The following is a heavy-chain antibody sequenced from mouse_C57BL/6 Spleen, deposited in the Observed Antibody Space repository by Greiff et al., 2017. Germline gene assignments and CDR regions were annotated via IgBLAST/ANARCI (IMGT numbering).Heavy chain of an antibody. CDR1: GYTFTSYC. Sequence: QVQLQQPGAELVKPGASVKVSCKASGYTFTSYCMHWVKQRPGHGLEWIGRIHPSDSATNYNQKFKGKATLTVDKSSSTAYMQLSSLTSEDSAVYYCAMGRDYDENYFDYWGQGTTLTVSS. CDR3: AMGRDYDENYFDY. CDR2: IHPSDSAT. D-gene: IGHD2-4*01. V-gene: IGHV1-74*01. J-gene: IGHJ2*01.